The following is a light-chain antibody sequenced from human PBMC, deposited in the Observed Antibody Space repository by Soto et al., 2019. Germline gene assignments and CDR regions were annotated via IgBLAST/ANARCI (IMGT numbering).Light chain of an antibody. CDR2: LNTDGSH. Sequence: QLVLTQSPSASASLGASVKLTCTLSSKNSSYTIAWQQQQPEKGPRYLMKLNTDGSHSRGDGIPDRFSGSRSGAERYLTISSLQSEDEADYYCQTWGAGIVVFGGGTKVTVL. CDR1: SKNSSYT. V-gene: IGLV4-69*01. J-gene: IGLJ2*01. CDR3: QTWGAGIVV.